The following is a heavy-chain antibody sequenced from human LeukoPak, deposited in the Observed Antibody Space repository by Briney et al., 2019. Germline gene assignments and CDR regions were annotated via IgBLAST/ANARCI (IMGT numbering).Heavy chain of an antibody. D-gene: IGHD2-2*01. J-gene: IGHJ4*02. CDR3: ARQSPGYCSSTSCYRGSDY. Sequence: GESLKISCKGSGYRFTSYWIGWVRQMPGKGLEWMGIIYPSDSDTRYSPSFQGQVTISADKSISTAYLQWSSLKASDTAMYYCARQSPGYCSSTSCYRGSDYWGQGTLVTVSS. CDR1: GYRFTSYW. V-gene: IGHV5-51*01. CDR2: IYPSDSDT.